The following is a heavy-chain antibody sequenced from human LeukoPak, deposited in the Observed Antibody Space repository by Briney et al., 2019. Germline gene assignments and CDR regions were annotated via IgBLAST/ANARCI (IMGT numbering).Heavy chain of an antibody. CDR3: ARDRFDYSFDY. V-gene: IGHV3-21*01. J-gene: IGHJ4*02. CDR1: GFTFSSYG. Sequence: GGSLRLSCAASGFTFSSYGMNWVRQAPGKGLEWVSSISSSSGFIYYADSVKGRFTTSRDNAKNSLHLQMDSLRVEDTAVYYCARDRFDYSFDYWGQGTLVTVSS. CDR2: ISSSSGFI. D-gene: IGHD4-11*01.